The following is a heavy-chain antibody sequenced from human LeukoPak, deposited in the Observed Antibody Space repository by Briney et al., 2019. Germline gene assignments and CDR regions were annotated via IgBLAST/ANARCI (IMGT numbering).Heavy chain of an antibody. CDR2: ISSSSSYI. V-gene: IGHV3-21*01. Sequence: PGGSLRLSCAASGFTFSSYSMNWVRQAPGKGLEWVSSISSSSSYIYYADSVKGRFTISRDNAKNSLYLQMNSLRAEDTAVNYCARGRMETYYYDSSGYSTADYWGQGTLVTVSS. CDR3: ARGRMETYYYDSSGYSTADY. D-gene: IGHD3-22*01. CDR1: GFTFSSYS. J-gene: IGHJ4*02.